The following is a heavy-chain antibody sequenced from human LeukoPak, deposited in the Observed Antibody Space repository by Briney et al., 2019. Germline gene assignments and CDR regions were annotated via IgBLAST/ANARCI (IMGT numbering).Heavy chain of an antibody. J-gene: IGHJ4*02. CDR3: ARDRIQSFDY. CDR2: ISFGSTSI. D-gene: IGHD4-11*01. CDR1: GFTFSTYG. V-gene: IGHV3-21*01. Sequence: GGSLRLSCAASGFTFSTYGMNWVRQAPGKGLEWVSSISFGSTSIYYADSVKGRFTISRDNAKNSLFLQMNSLRDEDTAVYYCARDRIQSFDYWGRGTLVTVSS.